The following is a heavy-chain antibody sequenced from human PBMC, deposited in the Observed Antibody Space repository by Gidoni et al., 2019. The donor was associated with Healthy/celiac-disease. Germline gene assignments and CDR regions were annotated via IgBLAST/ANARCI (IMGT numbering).Heavy chain of an antibody. CDR1: GFPFSRYE. V-gene: IGHV3-48*03. CDR2: ISSSGSTI. Sequence: EVQLVESGGGLVQPGGSLRLSCAASGFPFSRYELNLVRQAPGKGLEWVSYISSSGSTIYYADSVKGRFTNSRDNAKNSLYLQMNSLRAEDTAVYYCAREGLYGMDVWGQGTTVTVSS. CDR3: AREGLYGMDV. J-gene: IGHJ6*02.